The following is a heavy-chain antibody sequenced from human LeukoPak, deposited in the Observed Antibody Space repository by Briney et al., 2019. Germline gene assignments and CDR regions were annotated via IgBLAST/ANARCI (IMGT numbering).Heavy chain of an antibody. CDR3: ARDPGGYDSGY. J-gene: IGHJ4*02. Sequence: GGSLRLSCAASGFTVSSNYMSWVRQAPGKGLEWVSVIYSGGSTYYADSVKGRFTISRDNSKNTLYLQMNSLRAEDTAVYYCARDPGGYDSGYWGQGTLVTVSS. CDR1: GFTVSSNY. V-gene: IGHV3-66*01. D-gene: IGHD5-12*01. CDR2: IYSGGST.